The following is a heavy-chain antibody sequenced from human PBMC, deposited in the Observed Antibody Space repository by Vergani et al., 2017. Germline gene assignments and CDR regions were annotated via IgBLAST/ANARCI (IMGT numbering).Heavy chain of an antibody. V-gene: IGHV3-11*05. Sequence: QVQLVESGGGLVKPGGSLRLSCAASGFTFSDYYMSWIRQAPGKGLEWVSYISSSSSYTNYADSVKGRFTISRDNAKNSLYLQMNSLRAEDTAVYYCARVPSEKTYYDFWSGYHPGWFDPWGQGTLVTVSS. CDR1: GFTFSDYY. CDR2: ISSSSSYT. D-gene: IGHD3-3*01. J-gene: IGHJ5*02. CDR3: ARVPSEKTYYDFWSGYHPGWFDP.